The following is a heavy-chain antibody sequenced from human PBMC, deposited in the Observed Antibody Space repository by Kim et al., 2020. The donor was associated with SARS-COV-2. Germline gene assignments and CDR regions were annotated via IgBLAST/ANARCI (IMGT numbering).Heavy chain of an antibody. V-gene: IGHV4-30-4*01. J-gene: IGHJ4*02. Sequence: SETLSLTCSASADSFSSGEFYWTWIRQSPGKGLEWLGYVYYSGGTYYNPSLQSRIYISADRSRNQFSLRLGPVTAADTAVYYCASGEYFSFPTDWGQG. CDR2: VYYSGGT. D-gene: IGHD1-1*01. CDR1: ADSFSSGEFY. CDR3: ASGEYFSFPTD.